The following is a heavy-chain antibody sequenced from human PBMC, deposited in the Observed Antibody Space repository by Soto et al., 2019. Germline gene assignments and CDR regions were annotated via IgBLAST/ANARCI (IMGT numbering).Heavy chain of an antibody. J-gene: IGHJ4*02. Sequence: GSLRLSCAASGFTFTRYSMNWVRQAPGEGLEWVSSISSTTNYIYYGDSMKGRFTISRGNAKNSLYLEMNSLRAEDTAVYYCARESEDLTSNFDYWGQGTLVTVSS. CDR2: ISSTTNYI. V-gene: IGHV3-21*06. CDR1: GFTFTRYS. CDR3: ARESEDLTSNFDY.